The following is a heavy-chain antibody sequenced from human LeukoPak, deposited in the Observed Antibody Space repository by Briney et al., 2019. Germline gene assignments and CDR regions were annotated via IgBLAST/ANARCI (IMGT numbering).Heavy chain of an antibody. CDR1: GFTFSRYS. D-gene: IGHD5-12*01. J-gene: IGHJ1*01. Sequence: GGSLRLSXLASGFTFSRYSMKWVRQAPGEGLECLSSICGSSNDKHYIDSVKGRFTISRDNAKNSLFLQMNSLRAEDTAVYYCVRAEGSSGSSEYFQHWGQGALVTVSS. CDR3: VRAEGSSGSSEYFQH. V-gene: IGHV3-21*01. CDR2: ICGSSNDK.